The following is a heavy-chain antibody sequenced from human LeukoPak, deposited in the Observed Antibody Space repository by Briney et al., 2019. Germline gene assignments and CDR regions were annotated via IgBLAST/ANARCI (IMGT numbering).Heavy chain of an antibody. CDR2: IYYSGST. J-gene: IGHJ3*02. D-gene: IGHD6-19*01. Sequence: SETLSLTCAVSGGSISNYYWSWIRQPPGKGLEWIGYIYYSGSTDYNPSLKSRVTLSVDTSRNQFSLKLTSVTAADTAVYYCARVSSGWYGRVGFDIWGQGTMVTVSS. CDR1: GGSISNYY. CDR3: ARVSSGWYGRVGFDI. V-gene: IGHV4-59*01.